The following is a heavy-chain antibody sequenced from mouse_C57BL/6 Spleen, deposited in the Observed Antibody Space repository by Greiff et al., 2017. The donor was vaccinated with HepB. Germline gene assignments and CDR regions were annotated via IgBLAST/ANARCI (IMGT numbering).Heavy chain of an antibody. CDR2: IYPGDGDT. CDR3: ERDFYSNLYDFGY. V-gene: IGHV1-82*01. J-gene: IGHJ2*01. CDR1: GYAFSSSW. Sequence: QVQLQQSGPELVKPGASVKISCKASGYAFSSSWMNWVKQRPGKGLEWIGRIYPGDGDTNYNGKVKGKATVTADKASSTAYMQLSSLTSEDSAVYFCERDFYSNLYDFGYWGQGATLTVSS. D-gene: IGHD2-5*01.